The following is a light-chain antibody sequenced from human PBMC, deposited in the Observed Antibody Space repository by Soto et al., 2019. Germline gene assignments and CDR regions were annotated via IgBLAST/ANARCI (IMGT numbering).Light chain of an antibody. Sequence: EILMTQSPDPLSVSPGARGTLSCRASQSVSSNLAWYQQKPGQAPRLLLYDASNRATGIPARFSGSGSGTDFTLTISSLEPEDFAVYYCQQRSNWPPTFDQGPEGEMK. CDR2: DAS. CDR1: QSVSSN. J-gene: IGKJ1*01. V-gene: IGKV3-11*01. CDR3: QQRSNWPPT.